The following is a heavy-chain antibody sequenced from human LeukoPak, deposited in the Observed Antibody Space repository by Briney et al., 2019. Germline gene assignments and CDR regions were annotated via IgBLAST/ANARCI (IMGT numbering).Heavy chain of an antibody. D-gene: IGHD6-19*01. CDR2: IFYSGNT. CDR1: GGSISRYY. CDR3: ARVYSSAWYYWFDP. Sequence: SETLSLTCTVSGGSISRYYWSWIRQPPGKGLKWIGYIFYSGNTNYNPSLKSRVTISVDTSKNQFSLKLSSVTAADTAVYYCARVYSSAWYYWFDPWGQGTLVTVSS. V-gene: IGHV4-59*08. J-gene: IGHJ5*02.